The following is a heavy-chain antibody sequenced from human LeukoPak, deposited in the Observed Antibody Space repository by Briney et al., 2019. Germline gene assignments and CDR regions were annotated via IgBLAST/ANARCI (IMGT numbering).Heavy chain of an antibody. CDR1: GGSISSYY. CDR2: IYTSGST. Sequence: SETLSLTCTVSGGSISSYYWSWTRQPPGKGLEWIGYIYTSGSTNYNPSLKSRVTISVDTSKNQFSLKLSSVTAADTAVYYCARGAFHYYDSSGYSSDYMDVWGKGTTVTVSS. V-gene: IGHV4-4*09. J-gene: IGHJ6*03. D-gene: IGHD3-22*01. CDR3: ARGAFHYYDSSGYSSDYMDV.